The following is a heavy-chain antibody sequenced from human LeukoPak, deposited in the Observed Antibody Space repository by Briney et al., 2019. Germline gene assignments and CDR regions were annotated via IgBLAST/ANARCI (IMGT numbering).Heavy chain of an antibody. CDR2: IIPIFGTA. J-gene: IGHJ6*03. D-gene: IGHD5-24*01. V-gene: IGHV1-69*05. CDR1: GYTFTSYG. Sequence: GASVKVSCKASGYTFTSYGISWVRQAPGQGLEWMGRIIPIFGTANYAQKFQGRVTITTDESTSTAYMELSSLRSEDTAVYYCAGLGRDGYNSRRVYYYYMDVWGKGTTVTVSS. CDR3: AGLGRDGYNSRRVYYYYMDV.